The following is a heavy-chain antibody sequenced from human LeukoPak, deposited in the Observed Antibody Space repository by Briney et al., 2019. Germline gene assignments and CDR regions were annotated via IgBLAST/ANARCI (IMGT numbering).Heavy chain of an antibody. V-gene: IGHV1-2*02. CDR3: ARDPYYYDSSGYYRH. CDR2: INPNSGGT. CDR1: GYTFTNYY. J-gene: IGHJ4*02. Sequence: GASVKVSCKASGYTFTNYYMHWVRQAPGQGLEWMGWINPNSGGTNYAQKFQGRVTMTRDTSISTAYMELSRLRSDDTAVYYCARDPYYYDSSGYYRHWGQGTLVTVSS. D-gene: IGHD3-22*01.